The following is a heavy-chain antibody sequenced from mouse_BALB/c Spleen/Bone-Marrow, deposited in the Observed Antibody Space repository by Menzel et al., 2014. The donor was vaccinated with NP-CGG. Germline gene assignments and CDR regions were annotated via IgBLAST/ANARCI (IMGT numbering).Heavy chain of an antibody. V-gene: IGHV7-3*02. CDR3: ARDKGGILFDY. D-gene: IGHD1-1*02. CDR1: GFTFTDYY. CDR2: IRNKANGYTT. J-gene: IGHJ2*01. Sequence: EVMLVESGGGLVQPGGSLRLSCATSGFTFTDYYMNWVRQPPGKALEWLGFIRNKANGYTTEYSASVKGRFTISRDNPQSILYLQMSTLRAEDSATYYCARDKGGILFDYWGQGTTLTVSS.